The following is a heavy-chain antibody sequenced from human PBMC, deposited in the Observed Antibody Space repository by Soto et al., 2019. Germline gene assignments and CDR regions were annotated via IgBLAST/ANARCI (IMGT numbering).Heavy chain of an antibody. V-gene: IGHV1-46*01. Sequence: ASVKVSCKASGYSLTGYYIHWVRQAPGQGLEWMGRINPSDGTSAYTQQFQGRFFMTRDTSTSTVFMELNSLKSQDTALYFCAREGSGSHLVLWGQGTLVTVSS. CDR2: INPSDGTS. D-gene: IGHD5-12*01. J-gene: IGHJ4*02. CDR3: AREGSGSHLVL. CDR1: GYSLTGYY.